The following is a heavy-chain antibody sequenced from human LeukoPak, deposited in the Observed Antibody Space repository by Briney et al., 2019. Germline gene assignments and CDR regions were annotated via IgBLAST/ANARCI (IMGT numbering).Heavy chain of an antibody. J-gene: IGHJ4*02. CDR3: ARCSGSRCYHSDDY. V-gene: IGHV3-21*01. CDR2: ISGSGSYN. D-gene: IGHD2-15*01. CDR1: GFTFSSYA. Sequence: PGGSLRLSCAASGFTFSSYAMNWVRQAPGKGLEWVSSISGSGSYNYYADSVKGRFTISRDNAKNSLYLQMNSLRAEDTAVYYCARCSGSRCYHSDDYWGQGTLVTVSS.